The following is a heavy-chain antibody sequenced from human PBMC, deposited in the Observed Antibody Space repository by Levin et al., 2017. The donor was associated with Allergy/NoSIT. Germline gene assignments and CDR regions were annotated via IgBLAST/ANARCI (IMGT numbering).Heavy chain of an antibody. Sequence: GESLKISCKGSGYSFTSYWIGWVRQMPGKGLEWMGIIYPGDSDTRYSPSFQGQVTISADKSISTAYLQWSSLKASDTAMYYCARHAVATDLARVPFDIWGQGTMVTVSS. CDR1: GYSFTSYW. V-gene: IGHV5-51*01. CDR2: IYPGDSDT. J-gene: IGHJ3*02. CDR3: ARHAVATDLARVPFDI. D-gene: IGHD5-12*01.